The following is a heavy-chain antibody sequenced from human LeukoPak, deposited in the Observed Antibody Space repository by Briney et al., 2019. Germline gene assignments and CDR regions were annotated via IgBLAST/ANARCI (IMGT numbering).Heavy chain of an antibody. D-gene: IGHD5-18*01. CDR3: ARDFGTDTGYTNRFDL. J-gene: IGHJ5*02. CDR1: GFTFSAFE. V-gene: IGHV3-13*01. CDR2: IGNNFKT. Sequence: GGSLRPSCTASGFTFSAFEMHWVRQPTGKGLEWVSAIGNNFKTYYLDSVRGRFTISRENAKNSVYLQMNNLRAGDTAVYYCARDFGTDTGYTNRFDLWGRGTLVTVSS.